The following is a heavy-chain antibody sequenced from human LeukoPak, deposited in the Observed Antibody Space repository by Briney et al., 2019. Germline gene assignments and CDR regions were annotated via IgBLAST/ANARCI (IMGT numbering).Heavy chain of an antibody. V-gene: IGHV4-34*01. CDR2: INHSGST. CDR1: GGSFSGYF. Sequence: SGTLSLTCAVYGGSFSGYFWTWIRQPPGKGLEWIGEINHSGSTNYNPSLKSRVTISIDTSKNRFSLKLTSVTAADTAVYYCARQTGSGLFILPGGQGTLVTVSS. J-gene: IGHJ4*02. D-gene: IGHD3/OR15-3a*01. CDR3: ARQTGSGLFILP.